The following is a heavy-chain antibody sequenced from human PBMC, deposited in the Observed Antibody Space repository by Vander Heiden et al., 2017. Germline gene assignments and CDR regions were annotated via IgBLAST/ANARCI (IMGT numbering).Heavy chain of an antibody. J-gene: IGHJ6*02. D-gene: IGHD3-22*01. CDR2: FYSGGAT. Sequence: EVQLVESGGGLIQPGGSLRLSCAASGFNVSNYYMSWVREAPGKGLDWVSVFYSGGATYYADSVKGRFTVSRDNSKNTLNLQMDSLRAEDTAVYYWARGDISVIDRRYYYHAMDVWGQGTTVCVSS. CDR1: GFNVSNYY. V-gene: IGHV3-53*01. CDR3: ARGDISVIDRRYYYHAMDV.